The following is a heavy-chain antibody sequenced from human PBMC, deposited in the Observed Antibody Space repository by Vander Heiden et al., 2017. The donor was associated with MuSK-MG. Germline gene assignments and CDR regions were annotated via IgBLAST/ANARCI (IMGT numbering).Heavy chain of an antibody. Sequence: QMQLVASGGGVVQPGGSLRLSCAASGFVFSARGMQWVRQAPGKGLEWVAVIFNNGNTHYSDAVRGRFTIARDNSRNTLYLQMSSLRVEDTAVYYCATDYTTRGWSDFWGQGTLVTVSP. CDR3: ATDYTTRGWSDF. V-gene: IGHV3-33*01. CDR1: GFVFSARG. D-gene: IGHD6-19*01. CDR2: IFNNGNT. J-gene: IGHJ4*02.